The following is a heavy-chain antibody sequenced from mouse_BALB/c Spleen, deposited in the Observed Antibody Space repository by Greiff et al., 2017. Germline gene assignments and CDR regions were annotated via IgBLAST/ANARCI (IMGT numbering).Heavy chain of an antibody. Sequence: EVKLVESGGGLVQPGGSRKLSCAASGFTFSSFGMHWVRQAPEKGLEWVAYISSGSSTIYYADTVKGRFTISRDNPKNTLFLQMTSLRSEDTAMYYCARGGNWAFDDWGQGTTLTVSS. CDR3: ARGGNWAFDD. J-gene: IGHJ2*01. D-gene: IGHD4-1*01. V-gene: IGHV5-17*02. CDR1: GFTFSSFG. CDR2: ISSGSSTI.